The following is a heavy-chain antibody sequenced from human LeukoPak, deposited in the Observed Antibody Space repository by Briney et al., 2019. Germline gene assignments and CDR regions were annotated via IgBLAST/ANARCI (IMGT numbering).Heavy chain of an antibody. CDR3: ARGFSSSWYGYGMDV. D-gene: IGHD6-13*01. CDR2: IYTSGST. CDR1: GGSISSGSYY. Sequence: PSQTLSLTCTVSGGSISSGSYYWSWIRQPAGKGLEWIGRIYTSGSTNYNPSLKSRVTISVDTSKNQFSLKLSSVTAADTAVYYCARGFSSSWYGYGMDVWGQGTTVTVSS. V-gene: IGHV4-61*02. J-gene: IGHJ6*02.